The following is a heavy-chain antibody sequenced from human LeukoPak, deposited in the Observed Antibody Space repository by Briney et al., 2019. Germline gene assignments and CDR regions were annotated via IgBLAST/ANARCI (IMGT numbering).Heavy chain of an antibody. J-gene: IGHJ4*02. D-gene: IGHD2-8*01. Sequence: SGTLSLTFGVSVGSITTTNWWGWVRQPPGQGLEWIGEIHLSGRTNDNPCHNHRVTLALDASKNRLSLSLPSVTAADTAVYYCSRENGAFSPFGYWGQGTLVTVPS. CDR1: VGSITTTNW. CDR2: IHLSGRT. V-gene: IGHV4-4*02. CDR3: SRENGAFSPFGY.